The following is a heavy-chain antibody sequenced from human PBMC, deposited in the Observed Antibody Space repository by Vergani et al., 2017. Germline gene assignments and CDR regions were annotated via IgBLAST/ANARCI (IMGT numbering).Heavy chain of an antibody. Sequence: QVQLVESGGGLVKTGGSLRLSCAASGFTVSDYYMSWIRQAPGKGLEWVSYISSSSSYTNYADSVKGRFTISRDNAKNSLYLQMNSLRAEDTAVYYCARDKWWEPFDYGGQGTLVTVSS. CDR1: GFTVSDYY. D-gene: IGHD1-26*01. CDR2: ISSSSSYT. V-gene: IGHV3-11*05. CDR3: ARDKWWEPFDY. J-gene: IGHJ4*02.